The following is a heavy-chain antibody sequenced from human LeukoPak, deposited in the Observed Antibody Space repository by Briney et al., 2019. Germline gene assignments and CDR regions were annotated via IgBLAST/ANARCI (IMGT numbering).Heavy chain of an antibody. Sequence: GGSLRLSCAASGFTFSSYGMHWVRQAPGKGLEWVAVIWYDGSSKYYADSVKGRFTISRDNSKNTLYLQMNSLRAEDTAVYYCAKVYSSGWYGLYFDYWGQGTLVTVSS. CDR2: IWYDGSSK. V-gene: IGHV3-33*06. CDR1: GFTFSSYG. CDR3: AKVYSSGWYGLYFDY. J-gene: IGHJ4*02. D-gene: IGHD6-19*01.